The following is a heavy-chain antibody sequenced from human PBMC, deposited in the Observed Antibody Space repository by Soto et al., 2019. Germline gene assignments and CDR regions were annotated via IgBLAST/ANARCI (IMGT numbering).Heavy chain of an antibody. D-gene: IGHD6-13*01. J-gene: IGHJ4*02. CDR2: ISGSGGST. CDR1: GFTFSSYA. V-gene: IGHV3-23*01. Sequence: GGSLRLSCAASGFTFSSYAMSWVRQAPGKGLEWVSAISGSGGSTYYADSVKGRFTISRDNSKNTLYLQMNSLRAEDTAVYYCAKAPKGYSSSWYHFDYWGQGTLVTVSS. CDR3: AKAPKGYSSSWYHFDY.